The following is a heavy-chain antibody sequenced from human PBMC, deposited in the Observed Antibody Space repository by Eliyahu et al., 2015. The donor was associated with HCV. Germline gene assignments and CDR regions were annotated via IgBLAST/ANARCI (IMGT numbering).Heavy chain of an antibody. CDR3: AKLLGGVYYDSSDYRSVQIDY. J-gene: IGHJ4*02. CDR2: ISYDGSYK. CDR1: GXTFSSYG. D-gene: IGHD3-22*01. Sequence: QVQLVESGXGVVQPGRSLRLSCXASGXTFSSYGMHWXRQAPGKGLEWVAVISYDGSYKYYADSVKGRFTVARDNSKNTLFLQMNSLRAEDTAVYYCAKLLGGVYYDSSDYRSVQIDYWGQGTLVTVSS. V-gene: IGHV3-30*18.